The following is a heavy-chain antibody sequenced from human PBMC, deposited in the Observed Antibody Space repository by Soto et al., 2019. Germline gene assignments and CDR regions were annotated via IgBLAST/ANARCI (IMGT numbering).Heavy chain of an antibody. CDR2: IYSSGST. Sequence: PSETLSLTCTVSGGSIRSGDYYWSRKRQPKGKGLEWIGYIYSSGSTYYNPPLKSRVTISVDTSKNQFSLKLRSVTAADTAVYYCASAPYYDFWRGYPYCDYWGQGTLVTVS. V-gene: IGHV4-30-4*08. J-gene: IGHJ4*02. CDR3: ASAPYYDFWRGYPYCDY. CDR1: GGSIRSGDYY. D-gene: IGHD3-3*01.